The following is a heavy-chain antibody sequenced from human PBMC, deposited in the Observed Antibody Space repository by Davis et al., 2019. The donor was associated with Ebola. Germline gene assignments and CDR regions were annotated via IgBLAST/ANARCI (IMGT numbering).Heavy chain of an antibody. J-gene: IGHJ4*02. D-gene: IGHD5-24*01. CDR1: GYTFTGYY. CDR3: ARESGGWLAPGDYFDY. CDR2: INPNSGGT. V-gene: IGHV1-2*02. Sequence: AASVKVSCKASGYTFTGYYMHWVRQAPGQGLEWMGWINPNSGGTKYAQRFQGRVTMTRDTSIGTTYMDLSRLRSDDTAVYYCARESGGWLAPGDYFDYWGQGTLVTVSS.